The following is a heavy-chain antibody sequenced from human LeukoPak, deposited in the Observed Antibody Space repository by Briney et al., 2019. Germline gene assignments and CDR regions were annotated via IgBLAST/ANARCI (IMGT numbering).Heavy chain of an antibody. Sequence: SETLSLTCAVSGGSISSQNWWSWVRQPPGKGLEWIGEIFHSGSTHYNPSLKRRVTISVDKSKDQFSLNLSSVTAADTAVYYCAKGDIPNWFDPWGQGTLVTVSS. CDR3: AKGDIPNWFDP. J-gene: IGHJ5*02. CDR1: GGSISSQNW. V-gene: IGHV4-4*02. D-gene: IGHD2-2*02. CDR2: IFHSGST.